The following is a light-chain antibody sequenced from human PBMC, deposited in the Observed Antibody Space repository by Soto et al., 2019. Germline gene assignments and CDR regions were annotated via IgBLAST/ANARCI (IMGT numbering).Light chain of an antibody. CDR3: QQSFTAPWT. J-gene: IGKJ1*01. V-gene: IGKV1-39*01. CDR2: TTS. Sequence: DIQMTQSPSSLYASVGDRVTVTCRASQSISTFLNWYQQKPGKAPNLLIYTTSTLHGGVPSRFSGSGSGTDFTPTISSLQPEDFATYYCQQSFTAPWTFGQGTRVEIK. CDR1: QSISTF.